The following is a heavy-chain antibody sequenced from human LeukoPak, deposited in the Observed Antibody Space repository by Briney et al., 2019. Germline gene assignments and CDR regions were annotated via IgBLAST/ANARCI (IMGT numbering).Heavy chain of an antibody. CDR1: GFTFSNAW. CDR2: IKSKTDGGTT. D-gene: IGHD3-10*01. V-gene: IGHV3-15*01. Sequence: PGGSLRLSCAASGFTFSNAWMSWVRQAPGKGLEWVGRIKSKTDGGTTDYAAPVKGRFTISRDDSKNTLYLQMNSLKTEDTAAYYCTTEMYYYGSGSSRPFDYWGQGTLVTVSS. CDR3: TTEMYYYGSGSSRPFDY. J-gene: IGHJ4*02.